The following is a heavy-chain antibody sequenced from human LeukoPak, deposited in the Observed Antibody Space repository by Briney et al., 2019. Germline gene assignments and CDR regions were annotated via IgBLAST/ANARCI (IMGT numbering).Heavy chain of an antibody. Sequence: ASVKVSCKASGYTFTSYGISWVRQAPGQGLEWMGWISAYNGNTNYAQKLQGRVTMTTDTSTSTAYMELRSLRSDDTAVYYCARDGHYCSGGSCYSSHYYYYMDVRGKGTTVTISS. J-gene: IGHJ6*03. CDR2: ISAYNGNT. V-gene: IGHV1-18*01. CDR3: ARDGHYCSGGSCYSSHYYYYMDV. D-gene: IGHD2-15*01. CDR1: GYTFTSYG.